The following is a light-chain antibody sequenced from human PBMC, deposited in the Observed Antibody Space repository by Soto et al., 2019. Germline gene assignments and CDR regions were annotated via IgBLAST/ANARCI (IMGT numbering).Light chain of an antibody. Sequence: IQMTQSPSTLSASVGDRVTITCRASQSISSWLAWYQQKPGKAPKLLIYDVSSLESGVPSRFSGSGSETEFTLTISSLLPDDFATYYCQQYNRYWTFGQGTKV. J-gene: IGKJ1*01. CDR2: DVS. CDR1: QSISSW. CDR3: QQYNRYWT. V-gene: IGKV1-5*01.